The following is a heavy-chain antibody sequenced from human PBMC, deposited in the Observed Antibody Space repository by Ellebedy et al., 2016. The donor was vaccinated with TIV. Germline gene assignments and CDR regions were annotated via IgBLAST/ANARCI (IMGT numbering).Heavy chain of an antibody. J-gene: IGHJ5*02. Sequence: MPSETLSLTCAVYGGSFSGYYWSWIRQPPGKGLEWIGEINHSGSTNYNPSLKSHVTISVDTSKNQFSLKLSSVTAADTAVYYCARRRPRPYNWFDPWGQGTLVTVSS. V-gene: IGHV4-34*01. CDR2: INHSGST. CDR1: GGSFSGYY. CDR3: ARRRPRPYNWFDP. D-gene: IGHD6-6*01.